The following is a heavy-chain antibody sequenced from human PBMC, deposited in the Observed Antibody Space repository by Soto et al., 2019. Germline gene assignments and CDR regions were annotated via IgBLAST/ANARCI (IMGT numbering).Heavy chain of an antibody. CDR2: IWYDGSNK. V-gene: IGHV3-33*01. Sequence: GGSLRLSCAASGFTFSSYGMHWVRQAPGKGLEWVAVIWYDGSNKYYADSVKGRFTISRDNSKNTLYLQMNSLRAEDTAVYYCARDTGHGDYIDYWGRGTLVIVSA. CDR3: ARDTGHGDYIDY. D-gene: IGHD4-17*01. J-gene: IGHJ4*02. CDR1: GFTFSSYG.